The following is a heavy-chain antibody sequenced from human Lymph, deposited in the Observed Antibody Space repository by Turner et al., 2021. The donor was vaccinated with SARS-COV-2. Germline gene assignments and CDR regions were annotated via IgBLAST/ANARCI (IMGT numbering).Heavy chain of an antibody. Sequence: QVQLVQSGAEVKKPGSSVKVSCKASGGTFSSYAITWVRQAPGQGLEWMGGIIPILAIANYAQKFQGRGTITADKSTSTAYMELSSLRSEDTAVYYCAIDSPYCSSTSCYDPWGQGTLVTVSS. V-gene: IGHV1-69*10. D-gene: IGHD2-2*01. CDR1: GGTFSSYA. CDR2: IIPILAIA. CDR3: AIDSPYCSSTSCYDP. J-gene: IGHJ5*02.